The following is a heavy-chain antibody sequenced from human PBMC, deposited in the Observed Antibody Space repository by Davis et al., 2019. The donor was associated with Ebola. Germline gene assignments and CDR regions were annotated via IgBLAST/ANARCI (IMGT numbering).Heavy chain of an antibody. J-gene: IGHJ4*02. CDR1: GYTFTGYY. CDR3: ARDIWYQIAAAGTVGY. D-gene: IGHD6-13*01. CDR2: INPNSGGT. Sequence: ASVKVSCKASGYTFTGYYMHWVRQAPGQGLEWMGWINPNSGGTNYAQKFQGRVTMTRDTSISTAYMELSRLRSDDTAVYYCARDIWYQIAAAGTVGYWGQGTLVTVSS. V-gene: IGHV1-2*02.